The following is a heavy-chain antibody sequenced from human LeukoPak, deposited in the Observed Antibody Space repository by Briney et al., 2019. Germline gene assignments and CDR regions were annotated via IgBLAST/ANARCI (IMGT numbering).Heavy chain of an antibody. CDR1: GFTFDDYA. CDR2: INWNGGST. J-gene: IGHJ3*02. Sequence: GGSLRLSCAASGFTFDDYAMTWVRQAPGKGLEWVSGINWNGGSTGYADSVKGRFTISRDNGKNSLYLQMSSLRVDDTALYYCARGPTVTNDAFDIWGQGTMVTVSS. D-gene: IGHD4-17*01. CDR3: ARGPTVTNDAFDI. V-gene: IGHV3-20*04.